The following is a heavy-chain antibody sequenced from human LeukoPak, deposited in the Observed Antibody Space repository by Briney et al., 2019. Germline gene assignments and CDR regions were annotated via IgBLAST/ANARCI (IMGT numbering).Heavy chain of an antibody. V-gene: IGHV3-7*01. Sequence: ETLSLTCTVSGASISSFYWSWIRQPPGKGLEWVANVQHIGGETYYVDSVKGRFTISRDNAKNSVYLQMNSLGADDTAVYYCATYSILNAREFRYWGQGTLVTVTS. CDR1: GASISSFY. D-gene: IGHD4-11*01. CDR3: ATYSILNAREFRY. J-gene: IGHJ1*01. CDR2: VQHIGGET.